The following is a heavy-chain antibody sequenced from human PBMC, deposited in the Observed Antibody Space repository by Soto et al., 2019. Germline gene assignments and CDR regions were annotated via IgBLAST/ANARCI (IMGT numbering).Heavy chain of an antibody. Sequence: ASVKVSCKASGGTFSSYAISWVRQAPGQGLEWMGGIIPIFGTANYAQKFQGRVTITADESTSTAYMELSSLRSEDTAVYYCARVPLKYYYDSSGYYEYFDYWGQGTLVTVSS. D-gene: IGHD3-22*01. J-gene: IGHJ4*02. V-gene: IGHV1-69*13. CDR3: ARVPLKYYYDSSGYYEYFDY. CDR1: GGTFSSYA. CDR2: IIPIFGTA.